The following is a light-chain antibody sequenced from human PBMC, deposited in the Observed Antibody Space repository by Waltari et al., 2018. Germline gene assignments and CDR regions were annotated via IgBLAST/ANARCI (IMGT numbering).Light chain of an antibody. CDR1: SSDIGAHNY. J-gene: IGLJ1*01. Sequence: QSALTQPASVSGSPGQSITISCTGTSSDIGAHNYFSWYQEHPGKAPKLMVYEVSNRPSGVSNRFSGSKSGNTASLTISGLQAEDEADYYCSSYISSTTPYVFGTGTKVTVL. CDR3: SSYISSTTPYV. CDR2: EVS. V-gene: IGLV2-14*01.